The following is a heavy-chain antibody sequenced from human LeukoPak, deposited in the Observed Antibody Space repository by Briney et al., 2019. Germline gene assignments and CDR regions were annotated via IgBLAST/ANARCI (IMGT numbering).Heavy chain of an antibody. V-gene: IGHV4-4*07. Sequence: SETLSLTCSVSGGSISSYYWSWLRQPAGKGLEWIGRIYSGDNTIYNPSVKSRVTMSVDTSKNQFSLKLNSVTAADTAVYYCARGYYDFWSGYSNWFDPWGQGTLVTVSS. D-gene: IGHD3-3*01. CDR2: IYSGDNT. CDR3: ARGYYDFWSGYSNWFDP. CDR1: GGSISSYY. J-gene: IGHJ5*02.